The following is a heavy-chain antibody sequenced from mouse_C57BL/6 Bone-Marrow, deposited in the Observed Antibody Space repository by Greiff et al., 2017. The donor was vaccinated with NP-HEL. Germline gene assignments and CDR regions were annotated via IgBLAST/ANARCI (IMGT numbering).Heavy chain of an antibody. D-gene: IGHD1-1*01. J-gene: IGHJ1*03. CDR3: AREDYGSSYWYFDV. Sequence: VQLQQPGAELVRPGSSVKLSCKASGYTFTSYWMHWVKQRPIQGLDWIGNIDPSDSETHYNQTFKDKATLTVDKSSSTAYMQLSSLTSEDSAVYYGAREDYGSSYWYFDVWGTGTTVTVSS. V-gene: IGHV1-52*01. CDR1: GYTFTSYW. CDR2: IDPSDSET.